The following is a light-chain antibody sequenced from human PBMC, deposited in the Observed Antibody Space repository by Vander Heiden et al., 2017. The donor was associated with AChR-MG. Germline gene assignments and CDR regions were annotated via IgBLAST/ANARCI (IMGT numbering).Light chain of an antibody. Sequence: QSALSQPASLSGSPGQSITISCTGTSSDVGSYNLVCWNQQHPGKAPKLMIYEGSKRPSGVSNRFSGSKSGNTASLTISGLQAEDEADYYCCSYAGSSTWVFGGGTKLTVL. CDR1: SSDVGSYNL. V-gene: IGLV2-23*01. CDR2: EGS. CDR3: CSYAGSSTWV. J-gene: IGLJ2*01.